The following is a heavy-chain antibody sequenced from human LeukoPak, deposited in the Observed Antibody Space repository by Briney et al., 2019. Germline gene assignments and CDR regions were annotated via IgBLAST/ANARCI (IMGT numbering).Heavy chain of an antibody. Sequence: ASVKVSCKASGGTFSSYAISWVRQAPGQGLEWMGWVSAYNGNTNFAQKFQGRVTMTTDTSTSTAYMELRSLTSDDTAVYYCAREGGPAAAGYDYWGQGTLVTVSS. CDR3: AREGGPAAAGYDY. V-gene: IGHV1-18*01. D-gene: IGHD6-13*01. CDR2: VSAYNGNT. CDR1: GGTFSSYA. J-gene: IGHJ4*02.